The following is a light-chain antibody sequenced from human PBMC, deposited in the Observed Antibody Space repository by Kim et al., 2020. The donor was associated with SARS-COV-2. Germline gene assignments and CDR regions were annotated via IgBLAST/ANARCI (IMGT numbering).Light chain of an antibody. Sequence: DIQMTQSPSSLSASVGDRVTITCRASEGVRTWLAWYQQKSGTAPKLLIYDASSLQSGVPQRFSGSGSGTEFTLTISSLRPEDFATYYCQQANSFPVPFGQGTRLEIK. CDR2: DAS. J-gene: IGKJ5*01. CDR3: QQANSFPVP. CDR1: EGVRTW. V-gene: IGKV1D-12*01.